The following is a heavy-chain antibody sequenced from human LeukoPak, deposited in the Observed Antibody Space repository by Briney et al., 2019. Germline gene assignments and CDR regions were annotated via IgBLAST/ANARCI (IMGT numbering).Heavy chain of an antibody. D-gene: IGHD5-24*01. CDR2: ISNSGLYT. CDR3: ARGWAIDF. J-gene: IGHJ4*02. V-gene: IGHV3-21*01. Sequence: AGGSLRLSCAASRFTFSNYAMNWVRQAPGKGLEWVSSISNSGLYTYYADSVKGRFTISRDNAKNSLFLQMNSLRVDDTAVYYCARGWAIDFWGQGTLVTVSS. CDR1: RFTFSNYA.